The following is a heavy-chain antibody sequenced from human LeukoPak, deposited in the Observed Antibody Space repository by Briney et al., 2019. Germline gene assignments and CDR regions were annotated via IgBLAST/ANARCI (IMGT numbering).Heavy chain of an antibody. J-gene: IGHJ3*01. D-gene: IGHD2-8*02. CDR3: AKVYVWSVRAFDV. V-gene: IGHV3-23*01. CDR1: GFTFSIYT. Sequence: GGSLRLSCAASGFTFSIYTMSWVRQAPGKGLEWVSGITESGGGTYYAESVRGRFTFSRDNSKNTLYLQMNSLRAEDTAVYYCAKVYVWSVRAFDVWGQGTMVTVSS. CDR2: ITESGGGT.